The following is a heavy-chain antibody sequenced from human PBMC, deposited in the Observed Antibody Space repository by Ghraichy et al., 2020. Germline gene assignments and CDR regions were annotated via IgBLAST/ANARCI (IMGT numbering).Heavy chain of an antibody. CDR1: GYTFTSYD. CDR2: MNPNSGNT. Sequence: ASVKVSCKASGYTFTSYDINWVRQATGQGLEWMGWMNPNSGNTGFAQKFQGRVTMTRSTSISTAYMELSSLRSEDTAVYYCARFAGIAAAGTMAFEYWGQGTLVTVSS. D-gene: IGHD6-13*01. V-gene: IGHV1-8*01. CDR3: ARFAGIAAAGTMAFEY. J-gene: IGHJ4*02.